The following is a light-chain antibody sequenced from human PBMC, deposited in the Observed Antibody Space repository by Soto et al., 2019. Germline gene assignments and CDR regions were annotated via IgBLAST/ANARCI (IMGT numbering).Light chain of an antibody. Sequence: DIQMTQSPSTLSASVGDRVTITCRASQSITHWLAWYQQKPGKAPKLLVYDASSLETGVPSRFSGSGSGTEFTLTISSLEPDDFATYYCQKYNSAPWTFGQGTKVEIK. J-gene: IGKJ1*01. V-gene: IGKV1-5*01. CDR2: DAS. CDR3: QKYNSAPWT. CDR1: QSITHW.